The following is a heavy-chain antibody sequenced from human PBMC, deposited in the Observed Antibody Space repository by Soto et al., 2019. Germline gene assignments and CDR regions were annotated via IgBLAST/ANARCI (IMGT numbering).Heavy chain of an antibody. CDR2: TYYRSKWYN. Sequence: PSQTLSLTCVISGDSVSSNSAAWNWIRQSPSRGLEWLGRTYYRSKWYNDYAVSVKSRITINPDTSKNQFSLQLNSVTPEDTAVYYCARVPGGFYDILTGYYNSLANDAFDIWGQGTMVTVSS. CDR1: GDSVSSNSAA. J-gene: IGHJ3*02. CDR3: ARVPGGFYDILTGYYNSLANDAFDI. D-gene: IGHD3-9*01. V-gene: IGHV6-1*01.